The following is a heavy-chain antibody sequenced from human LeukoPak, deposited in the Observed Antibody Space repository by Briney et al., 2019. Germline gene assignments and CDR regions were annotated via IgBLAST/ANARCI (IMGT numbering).Heavy chain of an antibody. Sequence: SQTLSLTCAVSGGSISSGGYSWSWIRQPPGKGLEWIGYIYHSGSTYYNPSLKSRVTISVDRSKNQFSLKLSSVTAADTAVYYCARAGHNYYDSSGYDYWGQGTLVTVSS. V-gene: IGHV4-30-2*01. CDR2: IYHSGST. J-gene: IGHJ4*02. CDR3: ARAGHNYYDSSGYDY. D-gene: IGHD3-22*01. CDR1: GGSISSGGYS.